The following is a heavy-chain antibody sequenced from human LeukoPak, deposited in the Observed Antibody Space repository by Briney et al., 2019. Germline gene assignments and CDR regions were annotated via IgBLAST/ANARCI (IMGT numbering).Heavy chain of an antibody. CDR1: GYSFTSYW. V-gene: IGHV5-51*01. J-gene: IGHJ5*02. CDR2: IYPGDSAT. D-gene: IGHD6-6*01. Sequence: GASQKISCKCSGYSFTSYWIGWVRQMPGKGLEWMRIIYPGDSATSSSPFFRSQVTISADKSISTAYLQWSSLKASDTAMYYCARLGGSSSINWFDPWGQGTLVTVSS. CDR3: ARLGGSSSINWFDP.